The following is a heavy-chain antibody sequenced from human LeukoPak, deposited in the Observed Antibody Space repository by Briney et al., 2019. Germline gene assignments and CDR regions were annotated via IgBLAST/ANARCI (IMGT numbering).Heavy chain of an antibody. CDR1: GYTFTGSY. Sequence: EASVKVSCKASGYTFTGSYIHWVRQAPGQGLEWMGWINPNSGGTNYAQKFQGRVTMTRDTSISTAYMELSRLRSDDTAVYYCALVDYYGSGHAFDIWGQGTMVTVSS. CDR3: ALVDYYGSGHAFDI. CDR2: INPNSGGT. J-gene: IGHJ3*02. V-gene: IGHV1-2*02. D-gene: IGHD3-10*01.